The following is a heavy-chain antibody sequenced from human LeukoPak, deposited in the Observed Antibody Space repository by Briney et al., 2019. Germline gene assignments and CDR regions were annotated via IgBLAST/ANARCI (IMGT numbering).Heavy chain of an antibody. Sequence: GTSLSLSCAASGFTFSSYAMHWVRQAPGKGLEWVANINEDGGGRYYVDSVKGRFTISRDNAENSVHLQMNTLRAEDTAVYYCAKDHYYDSSGTPDYWGQGTLVTVSS. V-gene: IGHV3-7*01. CDR1: GFTFSSYA. CDR2: INEDGGGR. D-gene: IGHD3-22*01. J-gene: IGHJ4*02. CDR3: AKDHYYDSSGTPDY.